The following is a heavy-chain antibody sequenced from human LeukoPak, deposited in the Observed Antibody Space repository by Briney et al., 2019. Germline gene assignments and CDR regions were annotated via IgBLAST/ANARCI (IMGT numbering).Heavy chain of an antibody. Sequence: SDDLLLTSTGSGGSLSSHYWSWIRQPAGKGVERSYRWYTSENIHYNPSLKSRVTISVDTSKNQFSLKLSSVTAADTDVYYCARGLGGGSGSYYSRYYYYYTDVWGKGTPVTVSS. D-gene: IGHD3-10*01. CDR3: ARGLGGGSGSYYSRYYYYYTDV. CDR2: WYTSENI. V-gene: IGHV4-4*07. CDR1: GGSLSSHY. J-gene: IGHJ6*03.